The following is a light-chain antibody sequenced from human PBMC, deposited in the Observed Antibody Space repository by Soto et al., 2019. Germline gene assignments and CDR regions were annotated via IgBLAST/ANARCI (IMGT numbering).Light chain of an antibody. Sequence: ALTQPASVSGSPGQSITISCTGTSSDVGGYNYVSWYQQHPGKAPKLMIYEVSNRPSGVSNRFSGSKSGNTASLTISGLQAEDEADYYCSSYTSSSTLWVFGTGTKVTVL. V-gene: IGLV2-14*01. CDR1: SSDVGGYNY. CDR2: EVS. CDR3: SSYTSSSTLWV. J-gene: IGLJ1*01.